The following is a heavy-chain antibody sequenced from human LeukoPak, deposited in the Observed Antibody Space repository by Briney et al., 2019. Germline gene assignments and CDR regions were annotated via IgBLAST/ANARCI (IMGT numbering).Heavy chain of an antibody. Sequence: SETLSLTCTVSGGSISSYYWSWIRQPPGKGLEWIGYIYYSGSTNYNPPLKSRVTISVDTSKNQFSLKLSSVTAADTAVYYCARAYYYDSSGSTHWYFDLWGRGTLVTVSS. J-gene: IGHJ2*01. V-gene: IGHV4-59*01. CDR3: ARAYYYDSSGSTHWYFDL. CDR1: GGSISSYY. CDR2: IYYSGST. D-gene: IGHD3-22*01.